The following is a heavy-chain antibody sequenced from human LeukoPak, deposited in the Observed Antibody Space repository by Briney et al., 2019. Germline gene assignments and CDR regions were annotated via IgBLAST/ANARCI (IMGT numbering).Heavy chain of an antibody. CDR3: ARDRDSSGWDNWFDP. D-gene: IGHD6-19*01. V-gene: IGHV4-59*01. J-gene: IGHJ5*02. Sequence: SETLSLTCTVSGGSISSYYWSWIRQPPGKGLEWIGYIYYSGSTNYNPSLKSRVTISVDTSKNQFSLKLSSVTAADTAVYYCARDRDSSGWDNWFDPWGQGTLVTVPS. CDR1: GGSISSYY. CDR2: IYYSGST.